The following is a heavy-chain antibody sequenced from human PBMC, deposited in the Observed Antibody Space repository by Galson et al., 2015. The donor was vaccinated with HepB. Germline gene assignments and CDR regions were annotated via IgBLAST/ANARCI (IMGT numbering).Heavy chain of an antibody. Sequence: SLTCTVSGGSISSYYWSWIRQPAGKGLEWIGRIYTSGSTNYNPSLKSRVTMSVDTSKNQFSLKLSSVTAADTAVYYCARELGYCSSTSCFPNWFDPWGQGTLVTVSS. D-gene: IGHD2-2*01. V-gene: IGHV4-4*07. CDR2: IYTSGST. CDR3: ARELGYCSSTSCFPNWFDP. CDR1: GGSISSYY. J-gene: IGHJ5*02.